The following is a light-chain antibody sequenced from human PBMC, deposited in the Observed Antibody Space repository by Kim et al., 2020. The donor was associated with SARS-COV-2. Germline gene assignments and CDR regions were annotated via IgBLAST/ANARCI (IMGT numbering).Light chain of an antibody. V-gene: IGLV2-14*03. J-gene: IGLJ3*02. Sequence: GQSLTISCSGTSSDVGGYDYVSWYQQHPDKAPKLIIYGVTKRPSGVSDRFSGSKSGNTASLTISGLQAEDEADYYCFSHTNTDTGVFGGGTKLTVL. CDR1: SSDVGGYDY. CDR3: FSHTNTDTGV. CDR2: GVT.